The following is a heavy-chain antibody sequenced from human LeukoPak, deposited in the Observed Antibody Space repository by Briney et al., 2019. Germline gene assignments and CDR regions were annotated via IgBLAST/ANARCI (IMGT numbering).Heavy chain of an antibody. J-gene: IGHJ4*02. CDR2: IRYDGSNK. V-gene: IGHV3-30*02. D-gene: IGHD3-3*01. Sequence: GGSLRLSCAASGFTFSHYGMSWVRQAPGKGLEGVAFIRYDGSNKYYADSVKGRFTISRDNSKNTLYLQMNSLRAEDTAVYYCASEIIFGSFDYWGQGTLVTVSS. CDR3: ASEIIFGSFDY. CDR1: GFTFSHYG.